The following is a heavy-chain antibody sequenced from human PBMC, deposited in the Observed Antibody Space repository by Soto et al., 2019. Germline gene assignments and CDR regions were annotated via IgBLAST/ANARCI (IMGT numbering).Heavy chain of an antibody. CDR3: ARNNYDFWSGYYYYYYYYGMDV. D-gene: IGHD3-3*01. J-gene: IGHJ6*02. CDR1: GFTFSSYA. V-gene: IGHV3-30-3*01. Sequence: QVQLVESGGGVVQPGRSLRLSCAASGFTFSSYAMHWVRQAPGKGLEWVAVISYDGSNKYYADSVKGRITISRDNSKNTLYLQMNSLRAEDTAVYYCARNNYDFWSGYYYYYYYYGMDVWGQGTTVTVSS. CDR2: ISYDGSNK.